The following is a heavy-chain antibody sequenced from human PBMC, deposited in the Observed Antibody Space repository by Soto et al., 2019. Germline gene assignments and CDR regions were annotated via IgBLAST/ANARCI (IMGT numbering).Heavy chain of an antibody. Sequence: VGSLRLSCAASGFTVSSNYMSWVRQAPGEGQEWVAVIYSGGSTYYADSVKGRFTISRDNSKNTLYLQMNSLRAEDTAVYYCASRNSGYHEGIDYWGQVPLVTVSS. J-gene: IGHJ4*02. CDR3: ASRNSGYHEGIDY. D-gene: IGHD5-12*01. CDR1: GFTVSSNY. CDR2: IYSGGST. V-gene: IGHV3-66*01.